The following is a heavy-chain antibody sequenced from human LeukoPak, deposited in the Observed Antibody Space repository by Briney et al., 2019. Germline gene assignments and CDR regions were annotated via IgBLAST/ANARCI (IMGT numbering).Heavy chain of an antibody. CDR1: GFTFSSYA. V-gene: IGHV3-64*01. D-gene: IGHD3-22*01. CDR3: AREAYYYDSSGYYFDY. J-gene: IGHJ4*02. Sequence: GGSLRLSCAASGFTFSSYAMHWVRQAPGKGLEYVSAISSNGGSTYYANSVKGRFTISRDNSKNTLYLQMGGLRAEDMAVYYCAREAYYYDSSGYYFDYWGQGTLVTVSS. CDR2: ISSNGGST.